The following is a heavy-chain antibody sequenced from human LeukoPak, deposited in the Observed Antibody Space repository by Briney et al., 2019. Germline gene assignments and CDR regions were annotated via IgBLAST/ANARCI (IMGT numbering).Heavy chain of an antibody. Sequence: GGSLRLSCAASGFTVSSNYMSWVRQAPGKGLEWVAVIWYDGSNKYYADSVKGRFTISRDNSKNTLYLQMNSLRAEDTAVYYCARDGSRGPNCSGGSCYSGAFDIWGQGTMVTVSS. CDR3: ARDGSRGPNCSGGSCYSGAFDI. CDR2: IWYDGSNK. V-gene: IGHV3-33*08. CDR1: GFTVSSNY. J-gene: IGHJ3*02. D-gene: IGHD2-15*01.